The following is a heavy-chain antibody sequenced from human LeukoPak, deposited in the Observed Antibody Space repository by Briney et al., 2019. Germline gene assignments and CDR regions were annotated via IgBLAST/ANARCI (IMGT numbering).Heavy chain of an antibody. CDR2: IRGSSNVI. V-gene: IGHV3-23*01. Sequence: GGSLRLSCAASGFTFSSHAMSWVRQAPGKGLEWVSLIRGSSNVIEYADSVRGRFTISRDNSKNTVSLQLNNLRAEDTALYYCAKGQSASSTFDCWGQGTLVTVSS. CDR1: GFTFSSHA. J-gene: IGHJ4*02. CDR3: AKGQSASSTFDC.